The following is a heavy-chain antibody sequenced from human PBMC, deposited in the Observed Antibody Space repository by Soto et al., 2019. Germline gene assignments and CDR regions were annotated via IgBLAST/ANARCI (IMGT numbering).Heavy chain of an antibody. CDR3: ARGNYFGSGTFDY. J-gene: IGHJ4*02. V-gene: IGHV1-18*01. CDR1: GYTFTSYG. Sequence: LEQSGAEVKKPGASVKVSCKTSGYTFTSYGVSWVRQAPGQGLEWMAWISGSSGSTYYAQNFQGRVTVTTDTSTDTASMELRSLRYDDSAIYYCARGNYFGSGTFDYWGQGTLVTVSS. D-gene: IGHD3-10*01. CDR2: ISGSSGST.